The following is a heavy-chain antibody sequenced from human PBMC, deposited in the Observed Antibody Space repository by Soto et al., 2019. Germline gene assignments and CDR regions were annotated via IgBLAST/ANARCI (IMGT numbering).Heavy chain of an antibody. J-gene: IGHJ4*02. CDR2: ISSTTNYI. V-gene: IGHV3-21*06. CDR1: YTRYS. CDR3: ARESEDLTSNFDY. Sequence: YTRYSMNWVRQAPGKGLEWVSSISSTTNYIYYGDSMKGRFTISRDNAKNSLYLEMNSLRAEDTAVYYCARESEDLTSNFDYWGQGTLVTVSS.